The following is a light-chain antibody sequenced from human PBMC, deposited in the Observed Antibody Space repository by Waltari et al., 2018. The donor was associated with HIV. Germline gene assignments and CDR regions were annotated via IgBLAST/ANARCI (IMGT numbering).Light chain of an antibody. CDR3: QSSDSSGTWV. CDR1: SLPKQH. V-gene: IGLV3-25*03. CDR2: KDT. J-gene: IGLJ3*02. Sequence: SYELTQPPSVSVSPGQTARITCPGDSLPKQHSHWYQQKSDQAPVLMIYKDTERPSGIPERFSGSSSGTTVALTISGVQADDEADYYCQSSDSSGTWVFGGGTKLSVL.